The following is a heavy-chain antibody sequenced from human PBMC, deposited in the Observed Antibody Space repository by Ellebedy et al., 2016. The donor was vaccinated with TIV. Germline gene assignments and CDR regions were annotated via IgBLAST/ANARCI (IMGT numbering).Heavy chain of an antibody. CDR1: GFTFSSYA. CDR2: ISSAASSM. V-gene: IGHV3-11*01. D-gene: IGHD5-24*01. CDR3: TRGRRYGNNPFDY. J-gene: IGHJ4*02. Sequence: GGSLRLXXVASGFTFSSYAMTWIRQAPGKGLEWLSYISSAASSMYYADSVRGRFTISRDNAENSLYLEMSSLRAEDTAVYYCTRGRRYGNNPFDYWGQGTLVTVSS.